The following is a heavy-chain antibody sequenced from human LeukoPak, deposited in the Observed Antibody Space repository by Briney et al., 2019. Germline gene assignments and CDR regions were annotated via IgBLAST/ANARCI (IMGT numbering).Heavy chain of an antibody. CDR1: GGSISSSSYY. J-gene: IGHJ3*02. V-gene: IGHV4-39*01. D-gene: IGHD5-24*01. Sequence: SETLSLTCTVSGGSISSSSYYWGWIRQPPGKGLEWIGSIYYSGSTYYNPSLKSRVTISVDTSKNQFFLKLSSVTAADTAVYYCARHIAMATSNDAFDIWGQGTMVTVSS. CDR3: ARHIAMATSNDAFDI. CDR2: IYYSGST.